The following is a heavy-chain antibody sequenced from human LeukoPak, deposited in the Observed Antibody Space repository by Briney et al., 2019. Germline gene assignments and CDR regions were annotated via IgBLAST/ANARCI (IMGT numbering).Heavy chain of an antibody. V-gene: IGHV4-4*07. Sequence: SETLSLTCTVSGGSISSYYWSWIRQPAGKGLEWIGRIYTSGSTNYNPSLKSRVTISVDTSKNQFSLKLSSVTAADTAVYYCARAPEQWLANNWFDPWGQGTLVTVPS. CDR2: IYTSGST. D-gene: IGHD6-19*01. CDR3: ARAPEQWLANNWFDP. J-gene: IGHJ5*02. CDR1: GGSISSYY.